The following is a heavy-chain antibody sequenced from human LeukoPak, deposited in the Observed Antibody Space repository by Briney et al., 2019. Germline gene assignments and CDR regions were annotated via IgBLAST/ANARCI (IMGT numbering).Heavy chain of an antibody. CDR3: ARGDGGPQNWFDP. CDR1: GFTFNSYA. D-gene: IGHD4-23*01. V-gene: IGHV3-30*04. Sequence: GGSLRLSCAASGFTFNSYALHWVRQAPGKGLEWVAVKSYGGSNKYYTDSVKGRFTISRDNSKNTLYLQMNSLRADDTAVYYCARGDGGPQNWFDPWGQGTLVTVSS. J-gene: IGHJ5*02. CDR2: KSYGGSNK.